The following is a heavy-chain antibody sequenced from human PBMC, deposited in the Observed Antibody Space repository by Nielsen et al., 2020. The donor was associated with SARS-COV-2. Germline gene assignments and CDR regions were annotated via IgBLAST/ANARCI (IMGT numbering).Heavy chain of an antibody. CDR1: EFTFSSHW. D-gene: IGHD3-16*02. Sequence: GGSLRLSCAASEFTFSSHWMHWVRQTPGKGLVWVSRIKSDGSSTSYADSVKGRFTISRDNAKSTLYLQMNSLRAEDTAVYYCARDRYDYVWGSYRYFDYWGQGTLVTVSS. CDR3: ARDRYDYVWGSYRYFDY. CDR2: IKSDGSST. J-gene: IGHJ4*02. V-gene: IGHV3-74*01.